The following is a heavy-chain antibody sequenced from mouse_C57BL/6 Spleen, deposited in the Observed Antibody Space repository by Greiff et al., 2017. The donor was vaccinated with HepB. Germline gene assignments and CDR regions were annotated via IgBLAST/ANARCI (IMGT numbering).Heavy chain of an antibody. V-gene: IGHV1-19*01. CDR1: GYTFTDYY. CDR3: ARHYDYDGAWFAY. J-gene: IGHJ3*01. Sequence: EVQLQQSGPVLVKPGASVKMSCKASGYTFTDYYMNWVKQSHGNSLEWIGVINPYNGGTSYNQKFKGKATLTVDKSSSTAYMELNSLTSEDSAVYYCARHYDYDGAWFAYWGQGTLVTVSA. D-gene: IGHD2-4*01. CDR2: INPYNGGT.